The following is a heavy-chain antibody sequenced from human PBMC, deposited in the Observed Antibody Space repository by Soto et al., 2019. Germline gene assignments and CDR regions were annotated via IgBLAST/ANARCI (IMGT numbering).Heavy chain of an antibody. V-gene: IGHV3-23*01. CDR2: ISGSSGST. D-gene: IGHD3-22*01. CDR1: GYTFSSYA. Sequence: AGSLRLSCAVSGYTFSSYAMSWARQAPGKVQEWVSAISGSSGSTYYADSVKVRFTISRDNTKNTLYLQMISLRAEDTAVYYCAKETYYYYSREDYWGQGTLVTVSS. J-gene: IGHJ4*02. CDR3: AKETYYYYSREDY.